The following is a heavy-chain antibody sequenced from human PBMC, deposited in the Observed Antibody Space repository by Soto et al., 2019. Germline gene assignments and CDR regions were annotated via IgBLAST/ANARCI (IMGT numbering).Heavy chain of an antibody. Sequence: QVQLVQSGAEVKKPGSSVKVSCKASGGTFSSYAISWVRQAPGQGLEWMGGIIPIFGTANYAQKFQGRGTITADESTSTAYMELSSLRSEDTAVYYCARETPGQIDIVVVPAARGRYGMDVWGQGTTVTVSS. CDR1: GGTFSSYA. D-gene: IGHD2-2*01. CDR3: ARETPGQIDIVVVPAARGRYGMDV. CDR2: IIPIFGTA. V-gene: IGHV1-69*01. J-gene: IGHJ6*02.